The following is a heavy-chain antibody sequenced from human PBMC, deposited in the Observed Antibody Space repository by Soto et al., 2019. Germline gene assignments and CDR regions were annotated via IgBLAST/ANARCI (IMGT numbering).Heavy chain of an antibody. J-gene: IGHJ4*02. Sequence: ASVKVSCKASGYTFTSYYMHWVRQAPGQGLEWMGIINPSGGSTSYAQKFQGRVTMTRDTSTSTVYMELSSLRSEDTAVYYCARVGVRYYYGSGSYGNFDYWGQGTLVTVSS. D-gene: IGHD3-10*01. V-gene: IGHV1-46*01. CDR1: GYTFTSYY. CDR3: ARVGVRYYYGSGSYGNFDY. CDR2: INPSGGST.